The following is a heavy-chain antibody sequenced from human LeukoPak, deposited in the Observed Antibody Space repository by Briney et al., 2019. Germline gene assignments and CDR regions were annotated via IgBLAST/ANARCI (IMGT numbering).Heavy chain of an antibody. Sequence: PGGSLRLSCAASGFTFSGYSMNWVRQAPGKGLEWVSFISSSSSAIYYADSVRGRFTISRDNAKNSLYLQMNSLRAEDTAVYYCAREGYYYGGSDYYSDAFDIWGQGTMVTVSS. CDR2: ISSSSSAI. J-gene: IGHJ3*02. CDR1: GFTFSGYS. CDR3: AREGYYYGGSDYYSDAFDI. D-gene: IGHD3-22*01. V-gene: IGHV3-48*01.